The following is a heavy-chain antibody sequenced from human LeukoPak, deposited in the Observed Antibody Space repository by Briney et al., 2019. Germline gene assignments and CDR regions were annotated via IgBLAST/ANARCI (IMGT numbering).Heavy chain of an antibody. D-gene: IGHD3-16*01. V-gene: IGHV1-69*13. CDR1: GGTFSSYT. CDR3: AREGLGELTLDY. Sequence: GASVKVSCKASGGTFSSYTINWVRQAPGQGLEWMGGIIPVFGTANYVQKFQGRVTITADESTNTAYMELRSLRSDDTAVYYCAREGLGELTLDYWGQGTLVTVSS. CDR2: IIPVFGTA. J-gene: IGHJ4*02.